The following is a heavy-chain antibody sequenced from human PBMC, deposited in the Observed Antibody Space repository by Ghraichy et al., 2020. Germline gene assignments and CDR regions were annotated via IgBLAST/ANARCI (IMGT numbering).Heavy chain of an antibody. CDR1: GFTFDDFG. Sequence: GASLRLSCAASGFTFDDFGMSWVRQAPGKGLEWVSGINWNGGSTGYVDSVKGRFTISRDNAKNSLYLQVNSLRAEDTAFYYCARVGYSSGWNDAFDIWGQGTMVTVSS. D-gene: IGHD6-19*01. V-gene: IGHV3-20*04. CDR2: INWNGGST. CDR3: ARVGYSSGWNDAFDI. J-gene: IGHJ3*02.